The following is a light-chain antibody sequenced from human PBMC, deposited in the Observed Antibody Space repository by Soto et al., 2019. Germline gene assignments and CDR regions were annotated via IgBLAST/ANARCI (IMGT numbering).Light chain of an antibody. V-gene: IGLV1-40*01. CDR2: DNT. CDR1: SSNIGNNA. J-gene: IGLJ2*01. Sequence: QSVLTQPPSVSEAPRQRVTISCSGSSSNIGNNAVNWYQQLPGKAPKLLIYDNTNRPSGVPDRFSGSESGTSASLAITGLQAEDEADYYCQSYDTSLSASVFGGGTKVTVL. CDR3: QSYDTSLSASV.